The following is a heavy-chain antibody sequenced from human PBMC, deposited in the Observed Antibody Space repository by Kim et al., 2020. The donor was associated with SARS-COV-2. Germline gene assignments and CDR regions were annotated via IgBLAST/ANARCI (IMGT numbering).Heavy chain of an antibody. Sequence: SVKVSCKASGGTFSSYAISWVRQAPGQGLEWMGGIIPIFGTANYAQKFQGRVTITADKSTSTAYMELSSLRSEDTAVYYCARVVRRWLNEGDYDYWGQGTLVTVSS. D-gene: IGHD5-12*01. CDR1: GGTFSSYA. V-gene: IGHV1-69*06. CDR2: IIPIFGTA. CDR3: ARVVRRWLNEGDYDY. J-gene: IGHJ4*02.